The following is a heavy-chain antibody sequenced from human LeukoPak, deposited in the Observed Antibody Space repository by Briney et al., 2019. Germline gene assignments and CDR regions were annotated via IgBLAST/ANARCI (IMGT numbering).Heavy chain of an antibody. Sequence: SETLSLTCTVSGGSISSYYWSWIRQPPGKGLEWIGYIYYSGSTNYNPSLKSRVTISVDTSKNQFSLKLSSVTAADTAVYYCAGTSVKDCSSTSCYTASDIWGQGTMVTVSS. J-gene: IGHJ3*02. CDR3: AGTSVKDCSSTSCYTASDI. D-gene: IGHD2-2*02. CDR1: GGSISSYY. CDR2: IYYSGST. V-gene: IGHV4-59*01.